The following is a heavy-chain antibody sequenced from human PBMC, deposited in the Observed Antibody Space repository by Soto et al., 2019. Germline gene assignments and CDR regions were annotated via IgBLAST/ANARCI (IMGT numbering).Heavy chain of an antibody. V-gene: IGHV3-23*01. J-gene: IGHJ3*02. CDR1: GFAFNNYV. D-gene: IGHD1-7*01. CDR3: ANRNYLLGYGSDI. Sequence: EVQLLGSGGGLVQPGGSLRLSCAASGFAFNNYVMIWVRQAPGKGLEWVSGITDSGASTFYGDSVKGRFTISRDNSKNTLYLQMKSLRVEDTAVYYCANRNYLLGYGSDIWGQGTLVTVSS. CDR2: ITDSGAST.